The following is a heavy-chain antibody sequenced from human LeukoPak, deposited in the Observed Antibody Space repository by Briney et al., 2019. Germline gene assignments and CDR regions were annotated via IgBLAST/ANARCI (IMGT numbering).Heavy chain of an antibody. CDR2: IKEDGSEK. D-gene: IGHD6-19*01. CDR1: GFPFSSYW. J-gene: IGHJ4*02. CDR3: AKVRPTRFVESSGWLELGY. V-gene: IGHV3-7*05. Sequence: GGSLRLSCAASGFPFSSYWMSWVRQTLGKGLEWVANIKEDGSEKYYVDSVKGRFTISRDNSKNSLYLQMNSLRTEDTAFYYCAKVRPTRFVESSGWLELGYWGQGTLVTVSS.